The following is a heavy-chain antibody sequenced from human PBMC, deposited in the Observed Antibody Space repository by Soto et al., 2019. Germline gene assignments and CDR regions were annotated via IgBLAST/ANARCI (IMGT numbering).Heavy chain of an antibody. CDR2: ISSSSSTI. J-gene: IGHJ4*02. V-gene: IGHV3-48*02. CDR1: GFTFSSYA. CDR3: ARGPVIVVVPAAIGSVDY. Sequence: GGSLRLSCAASGFTFSSYAMHWVRQAPGKGLEWVSYISSSSSTIYYADSVKGRFTISRDNAKNSLYLQMNSLRDEDTAVYYCARGPVIVVVPAAIGSVDYWGQGTLVTVSS. D-gene: IGHD2-2*02.